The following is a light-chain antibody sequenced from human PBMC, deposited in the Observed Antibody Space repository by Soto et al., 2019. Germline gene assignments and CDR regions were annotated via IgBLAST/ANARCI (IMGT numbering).Light chain of an antibody. V-gene: IGKV1-33*01. CDR3: QQYDHFLT. J-gene: IGKJ4*01. CDR2: DAS. CDR1: QDIKNY. Sequence: DIQMTQSPASLAASVGDRVTITCRASQDIKNYSNWYQQKPGKAPKLLIYDASNLEIGVPSRFSGSGSGTHFIFTISSLQPEDIATYYCQQYDHFLTFGGGTKVEF.